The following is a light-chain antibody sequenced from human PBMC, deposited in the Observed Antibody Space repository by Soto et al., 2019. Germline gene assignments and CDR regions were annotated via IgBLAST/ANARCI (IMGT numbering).Light chain of an antibody. V-gene: IGKV1-39*01. CDR1: QSISNY. J-gene: IGKJ4*01. Sequence: DVQMTQSPSALSASVGDRVTITCRASQSISNYLNWYQQKPGKAPNLLITAASSLQSGVPPRFSGSGSGSDFTLTITGLQPEDFATYYCQHGYSALPLTFGGGTEVEIK. CDR3: QHGYSALPLT. CDR2: AAS.